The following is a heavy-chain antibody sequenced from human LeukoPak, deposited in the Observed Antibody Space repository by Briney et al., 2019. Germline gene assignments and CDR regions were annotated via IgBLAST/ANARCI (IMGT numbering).Heavy chain of an antibody. Sequence: GGSLRLSCAASGFTFSSYSMNWVRKAPGKGLEWVSYISSSSSTIYYADSVKGRFTISRDNAKNSLYLQMNSLRAVDTAVYYCARDPADTAMVLSYWGQGTLVTVSS. CDR3: ARDPADTAMVLSY. V-gene: IGHV3-48*04. D-gene: IGHD5-18*01. J-gene: IGHJ4*02. CDR1: GFTFSSYS. CDR2: ISSSSSTI.